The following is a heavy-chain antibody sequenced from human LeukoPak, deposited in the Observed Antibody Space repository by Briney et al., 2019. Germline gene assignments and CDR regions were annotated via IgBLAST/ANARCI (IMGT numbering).Heavy chain of an antibody. Sequence: ASVKVSCKASGFTFTGYYMHWVRQAPGQGLEWMGWINPNSGGTNYAQKFQGRVTMTRDTSIATAYMELTSLRSDDTAVYYCARDLFYSVSGTYYNVGRVFNYWGQGTLVTVSS. V-gene: IGHV1-2*02. J-gene: IGHJ4*02. CDR2: INPNSGGT. CDR1: GFTFTGYY. D-gene: IGHD3-10*01. CDR3: ARDLFYSVSGTYYNVGRVFNY.